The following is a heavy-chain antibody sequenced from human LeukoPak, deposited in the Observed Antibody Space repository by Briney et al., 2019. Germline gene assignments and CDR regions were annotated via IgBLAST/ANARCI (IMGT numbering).Heavy chain of an antibody. CDR2: FHPEDGET. V-gene: IGHV1-24*01. J-gene: IGHJ4*02. D-gene: IGHD2-2*01. Sequence: ASVKVSCKVSGYTLTELSMHWVRQAPGKGLEWMGGFHPEDGETIYAQKFQGRVTMTEDTSTDTAYMELSSLRSDDTAVYYCTTGKIYCSTTSCSDDYWGQGTLVTVSS. CDR1: GYTLTELS. CDR3: TTGKIYCSTTSCSDDY.